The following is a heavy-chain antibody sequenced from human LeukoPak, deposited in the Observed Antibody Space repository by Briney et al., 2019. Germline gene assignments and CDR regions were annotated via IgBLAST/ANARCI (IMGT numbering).Heavy chain of an antibody. CDR1: GFTFRSYW. V-gene: IGHV3-7*05. J-gene: IGHJ4*02. CDR2: IKQDGSEK. Sequence: GGSLRLSCAASGFTFRSYWMSWVRQAAGKGLEWVANIKQDGSEKYYVDSVKGRFTISRGNAKNSLYLQMNSLRAEDTAVYYCARDFQGWGQGTLVTVSS. CDR3: ARDFQG.